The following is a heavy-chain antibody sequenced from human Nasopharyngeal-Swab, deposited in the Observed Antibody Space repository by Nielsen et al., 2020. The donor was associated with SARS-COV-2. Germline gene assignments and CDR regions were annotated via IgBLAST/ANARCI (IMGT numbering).Heavy chain of an antibody. D-gene: IGHD6-13*01. CDR3: AREKEEQLVSFYYYYMDV. V-gene: IGHV1-69*10. Sequence: SVKVSCKASGGTFSSYAISWVRQAPGQGLEWMGGIIPILGIANYAQKFQGRVTITADKSTSTAYMELNSLRSEDTAVYYCAREKEEQLVSFYYYYMDVWGKGTTVTVSS. J-gene: IGHJ6*03. CDR1: GGTFSSYA. CDR2: IIPILGIA.